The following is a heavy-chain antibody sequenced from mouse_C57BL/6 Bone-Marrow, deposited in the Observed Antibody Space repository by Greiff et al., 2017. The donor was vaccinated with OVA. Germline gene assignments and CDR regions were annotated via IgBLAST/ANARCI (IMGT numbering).Heavy chain of an antibody. V-gene: IGHV1-36*01. D-gene: IGHD2-2*01. J-gene: IGHJ3*01. CDR1: GFTFTDYY. CDR2: VYPYNGCT. CDR3: ARGGYGYDGDWRFAY. Sequence: EVQLQQSGPVLVKPGPSVKLSCKASGFTFTDYYMPWVKQSHGKSLEWIGLVYPYNGCTSYHQKFKGKATLTVDTSSSTAYMELNSLTSEDSAVYYCARGGYGYDGDWRFAYWGQGTLVTVSA.